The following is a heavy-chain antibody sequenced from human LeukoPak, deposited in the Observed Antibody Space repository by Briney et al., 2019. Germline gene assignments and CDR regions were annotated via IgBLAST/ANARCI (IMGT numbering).Heavy chain of an antibody. CDR2: IYSGGST. CDR3: ARRAGEYSHPYDY. CDR1: GFTVSSKY. J-gene: IGHJ4*02. V-gene: IGHV3-66*04. Sequence: GGSLRLSCAASGFTVSSKYMSWVRQAPGKGLEWVSVIYSGGSTYYADSVKGRFTISRDNSKNTLYLQMNSLRAEDTAVYYCARRAGEYSHPYDYWGQGTLVTVSS. D-gene: IGHD2/OR15-2a*01.